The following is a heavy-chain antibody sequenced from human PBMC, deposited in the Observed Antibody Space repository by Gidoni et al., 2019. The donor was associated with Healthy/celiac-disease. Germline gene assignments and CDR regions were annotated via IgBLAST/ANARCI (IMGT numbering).Heavy chain of an antibody. J-gene: IGHJ4*02. V-gene: IGHV4-30-2*01. CDR1: GGSISSGGYS. CDR3: ARAAGYYDSSGYSLRVTVGYFDY. Sequence: QLQLQESGSGLVKPSQTLSLTCAVSGGSISSGGYSWSWIRQPPVKGLEWIGYIYHSGSTYYNPSLKSRVTISVDRSKNQFSLKLSSVTAADTAVYYCARAAGYYDSSGYSLRVTVGYFDYWGQGTLVTVSS. CDR2: IYHSGST. D-gene: IGHD3-22*01.